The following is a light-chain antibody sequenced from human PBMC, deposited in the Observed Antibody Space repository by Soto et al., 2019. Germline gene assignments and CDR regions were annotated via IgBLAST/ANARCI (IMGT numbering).Light chain of an antibody. J-gene: IGKJ5*01. CDR2: AAS. CDR1: QSVSSNY. CDR3: QQHSNWPLT. Sequence: IVLTQSPGTLSLSPGERATLSCRAGQSVSSNYLAWYQQKPGQAPRLLIYAASSRATGIPDRFSGSGSGTEFTLTISSLQSEDFAVYYCQQHSNWPLTFGQGTRLEIK. V-gene: IGKV3D-20*02.